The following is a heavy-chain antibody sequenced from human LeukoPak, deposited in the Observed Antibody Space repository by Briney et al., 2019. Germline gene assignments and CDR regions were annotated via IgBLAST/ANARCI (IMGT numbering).Heavy chain of an antibody. Sequence: GGSLRLSCAASGFSFSSYWMHCVRQAPGKGLVWVARISPNGSSALSADSVRGRFTISRDNADNTLYLQLNSLRAEDKAVYYYARVSVCPRCHFDYWGQGTLVTVSS. D-gene: IGHD5/OR15-5a*01. J-gene: IGHJ4*02. CDR2: ISPNGSSA. V-gene: IGHV3-74*03. CDR1: GFSFSSYW. CDR3: ARVSVCPRCHFDY.